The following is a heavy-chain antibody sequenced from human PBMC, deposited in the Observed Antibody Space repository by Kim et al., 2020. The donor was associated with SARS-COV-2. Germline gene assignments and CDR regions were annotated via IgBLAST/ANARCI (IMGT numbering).Heavy chain of an antibody. J-gene: IGHJ6*02. CDR2: INHSGST. D-gene: IGHD6-13*01. CDR1: GGSFSGYY. Sequence: SETLSLTCAVYGGSFSGYYWSWIRQPPGKGLEWIGEINHSGSTDYNPSLKSRVTISVDTSKNQFSLKLSSVTAADTAVYYCARVGSSWTRNYGMDVWGQGTTVTVSS. CDR3: ARVGSSWTRNYGMDV. V-gene: IGHV4-34*01.